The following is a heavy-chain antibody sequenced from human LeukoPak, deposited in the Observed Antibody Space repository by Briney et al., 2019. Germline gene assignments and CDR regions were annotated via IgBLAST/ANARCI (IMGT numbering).Heavy chain of an antibody. V-gene: IGHV3-53*01. CDR3: VSHSDTLTSYSFDY. Sequence: GGSLRLSCAASGFIVSSSYMSWVRQAPGKGLEWVSIIHSGGNTYYADSVKGRFTISRDNSKNTMSLQMSSLRAEDAAVYYCVSHSDTLTSYSFDYWGQATLVTVSS. D-gene: IGHD3-9*01. CDR1: GFIVSSSY. J-gene: IGHJ4*02. CDR2: IHSGGNT.